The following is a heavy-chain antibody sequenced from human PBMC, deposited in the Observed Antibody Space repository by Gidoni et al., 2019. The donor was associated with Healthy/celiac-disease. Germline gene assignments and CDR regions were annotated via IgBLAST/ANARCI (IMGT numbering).Heavy chain of an antibody. J-gene: IGHJ5*02. V-gene: IGHV3-21*01. CDR1: GFTFSSYS. D-gene: IGHD1-20*01. Sequence: EVQLVESGGGLVKPGGSLRLSCAASGFTFSSYSMNWVRQAPGKGLEWVSSISSSSSYIYYADSVKGRFTISRDNAKNSLYLQMNSLRAEDTAVYYCARDGLITGTLRFDPWGQGTLVTVSS. CDR3: ARDGLITGTLRFDP. CDR2: ISSSSSYI.